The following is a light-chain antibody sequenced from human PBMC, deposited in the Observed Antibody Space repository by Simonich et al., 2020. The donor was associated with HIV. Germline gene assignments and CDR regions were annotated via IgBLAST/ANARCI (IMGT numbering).Light chain of an antibody. V-gene: IGKV3-15*01. CDR1: QSVSSN. J-gene: IGKJ3*01. CDR2: GAS. Sequence: EIVMTQSPATLSVSPGERATLSCRASQSVSSNLAGYQQKPGQAPRLLIYGASTRATAIPASFSGSGSGTEFTLTISSLQSEDFAVYYCQQYNNWPSPFTFGPGTKVDIK. CDR3: QQYNNWPSPFT.